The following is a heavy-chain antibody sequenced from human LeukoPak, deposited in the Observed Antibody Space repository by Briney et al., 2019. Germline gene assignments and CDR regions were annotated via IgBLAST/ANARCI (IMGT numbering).Heavy chain of an antibody. CDR1: GVSLSVYY. V-gene: IGHV4-59*12. J-gene: IGHJ4*02. Sequence: SETLSPTRSLSGVSLSVYYWSCIRQPPGEGLEWIGYIHSNGGTTTNPPPKSRDTISVDTLKNHFSPKLISVTPAHTPVYFSARYYCLSGVCQAFYYPGQG. CDR2: IHSNGGT. CDR3: ARYYCLSGVCQAFYY. D-gene: IGHD2-8*02.